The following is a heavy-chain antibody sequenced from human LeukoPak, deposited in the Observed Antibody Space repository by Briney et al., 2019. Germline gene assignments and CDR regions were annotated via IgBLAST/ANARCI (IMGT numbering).Heavy chain of an antibody. Sequence: GGSLRLSCAASGFTFSSYSMNWVRQAPGKGLEWVSSISSSSSYIYYADSVKGRFTISRDNSKDTLYLLMYSLRAEDTAIYYCARGPHTDTYYYYYGVDVWGQGTTVAVSS. CDR2: ISSSSSYI. V-gene: IGHV3-21*04. J-gene: IGHJ6*02. CDR3: ARGPHTDTYYYYYGVDV. CDR1: GFTFSSYS.